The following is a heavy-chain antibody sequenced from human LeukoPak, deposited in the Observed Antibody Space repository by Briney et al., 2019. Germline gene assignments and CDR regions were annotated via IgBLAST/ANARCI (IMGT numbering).Heavy chain of an antibody. CDR2: INWDSGAK. CDR1: GILFNHYA. Sequence: GGSLRLSCVVSGILFNHYAMHWVRQALGKGLEWVAGINWDSGAKGHADSVKGRFTISRDNAKNSLYLEMNSLRAEDMALYYCVKEIKVREFSTSGALEIWGQGTMVTVSS. D-gene: IGHD2-2*01. CDR3: VKEIKVREFSTSGALEI. J-gene: IGHJ3*02. V-gene: IGHV3-9*03.